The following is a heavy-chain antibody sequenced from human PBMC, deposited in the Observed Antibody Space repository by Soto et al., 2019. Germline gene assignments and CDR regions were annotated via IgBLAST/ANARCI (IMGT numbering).Heavy chain of an antibody. CDR1: GGSFSGHY. Sequence: SETLSLTCAVYGGSFSGHYWSWIRQPPGKGLEWIGEINHSGSTNYNPSLKSRVTISVDTSKNQFSLKLSSVTAADTAVYYCARGQAGTSHDAFDIWGQGTMVTVSS. CDR2: INHSGST. V-gene: IGHV4-34*01. CDR3: ARGQAGTSHDAFDI. D-gene: IGHD6-13*01. J-gene: IGHJ3*02.